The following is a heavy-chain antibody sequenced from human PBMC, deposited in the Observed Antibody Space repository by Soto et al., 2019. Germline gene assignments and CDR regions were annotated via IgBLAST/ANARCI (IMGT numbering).Heavy chain of an antibody. Sequence: TGGSLRLSCAASGFTFSSYAMSWVRQAPGKGLEWVSAISGSGGSTYYADSVKGRFTISRDNSKNTLYLQMNSLRAEDTAVYYCAKLPRILVGATDIDYWGQGTLVTVSS. CDR3: AKLPRILVGATDIDY. CDR2: ISGSGGST. J-gene: IGHJ4*02. D-gene: IGHD1-26*01. V-gene: IGHV3-23*01. CDR1: GFTFSSYA.